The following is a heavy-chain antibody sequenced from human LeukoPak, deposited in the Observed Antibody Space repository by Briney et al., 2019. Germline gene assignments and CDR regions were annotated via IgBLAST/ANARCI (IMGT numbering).Heavy chain of an antibody. V-gene: IGHV1-46*01. J-gene: IGHJ4*02. Sequence: ASVKVSCKASGYTFTSYYIHWVRQAPGQGLEWMGIINPSGGITSYAQKFQGRLTMTRDTSTSTGYMELSRLRSDDTAVYYCARDRGEVLLWFGESPGNYWGQGTLVTVSS. D-gene: IGHD3-10*01. CDR2: INPSGGIT. CDR1: GYTFTSYY. CDR3: ARDRGEVLLWFGESPGNY.